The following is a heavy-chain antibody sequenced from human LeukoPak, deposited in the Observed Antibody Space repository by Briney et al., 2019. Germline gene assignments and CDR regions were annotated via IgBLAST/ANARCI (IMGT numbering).Heavy chain of an antibody. D-gene: IGHD3-10*01. J-gene: IGHJ3*02. CDR2: VKSKADDGTT. Sequence: GGSLRLSCAASGLIFSNYGMHWVRQAPGKGLEWVGRVKSKADDGTTDYAAPVQGRFTISRDDSKNTLSLQMNSLKTEDTAVYYCATEGGSGSYYGGDAFDMWGQGTMVTVSS. V-gene: IGHV3-15*01. CDR1: GLIFSNYG. CDR3: ATEGGSGSYYGGDAFDM.